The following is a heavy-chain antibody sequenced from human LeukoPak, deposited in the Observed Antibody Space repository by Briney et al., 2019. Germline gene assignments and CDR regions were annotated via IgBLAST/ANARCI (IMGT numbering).Heavy chain of an antibody. Sequence: SETLSLTCTVSGGSISSYYWSWIRQPPGRGLEWIGEINHSGSTNYNPSLKSRVTISVDTSKNQFSLKLSSVTAADTAVYYCARHGVVVPAARHDAFDIWGQGTMVTVSS. CDR1: GGSISSYY. CDR2: INHSGST. J-gene: IGHJ3*02. V-gene: IGHV4-34*01. D-gene: IGHD2-2*01. CDR3: ARHGVVVPAARHDAFDI.